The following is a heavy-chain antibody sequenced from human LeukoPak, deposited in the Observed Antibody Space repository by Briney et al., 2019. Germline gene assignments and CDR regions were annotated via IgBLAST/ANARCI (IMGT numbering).Heavy chain of an antibody. CDR1: GFTFSSYA. J-gene: IGHJ4*02. V-gene: IGHV3-23*01. D-gene: IGHD7-27*01. CDR2: ISGSGGST. CDR3: ARDEVANWGSIDY. Sequence: GGSLRLSCAASGFTFSSYAMSWVRQAPGKGLEWVSAISGSGGSTYYADSVKGRFTISRDNSKNTLYLQMNSLRAEDTAVYYCARDEVANWGSIDYWGQGTLVTVSS.